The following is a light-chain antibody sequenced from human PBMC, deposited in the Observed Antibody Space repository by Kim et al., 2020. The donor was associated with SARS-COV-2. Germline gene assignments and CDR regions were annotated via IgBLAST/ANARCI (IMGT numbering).Light chain of an antibody. J-gene: IGKJ1*01. CDR1: QAISEA. V-gene: IGKV1-17*01. CDR2: SAS. Sequence: PSVGDRVIITCRASQAISEALGWYQQKPGRAPSRLIFSASTLQSGVPSRFSGSGSGAEYTLTIDSLQPEDSATYFCLQYNNDPWTFGQGTKVDIK. CDR3: LQYNNDPWT.